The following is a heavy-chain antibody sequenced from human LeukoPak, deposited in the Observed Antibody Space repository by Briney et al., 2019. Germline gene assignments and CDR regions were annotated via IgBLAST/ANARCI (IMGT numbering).Heavy chain of an antibody. D-gene: IGHD3-22*01. CDR2: IYHSGST. V-gene: IGHV4-38-2*02. Sequence: SETLSLTCAVSGYSISSGYYWGWIRQAPGKGLEWIGSIYHSGSTYYNPSLKSRVTISVDTSKNQFSLKLSSVTAADTAVYYCARDCPPYYYDSSGSRVVDYCGQGTLVTVSS. J-gene: IGHJ4*02. CDR3: ARDCPPYYYDSSGSRVVDY. CDR1: GYSISSGYY.